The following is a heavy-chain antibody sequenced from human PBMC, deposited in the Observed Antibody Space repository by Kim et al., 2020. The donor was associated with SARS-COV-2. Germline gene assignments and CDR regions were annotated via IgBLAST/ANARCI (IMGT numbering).Heavy chain of an antibody. CDR3: ARDSANLYGSGSYYNVDY. CDR1: GYTFTSYG. Sequence: ASVKVSCKASGYTFTSYGISWVRQAPGQGLEWMGWISAYNGNTNYAQKLQGRVTMTTDTSTSTAYMELRSLRSDDTAVYYCARDSANLYGSGSYYNVDYWGQGTLVTVSS. D-gene: IGHD3-10*01. CDR2: ISAYNGNT. J-gene: IGHJ4*02. V-gene: IGHV1-18*01.